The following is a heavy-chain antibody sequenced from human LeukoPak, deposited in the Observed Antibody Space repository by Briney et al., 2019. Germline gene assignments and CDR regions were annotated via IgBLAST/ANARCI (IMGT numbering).Heavy chain of an antibody. Sequence: PGGSLRLSCAASGFTFSTYSMNWVRQAPGKRPEWVSSISSSSTYIYYTDSVKGRFTISRDISKDTLYLQLNSLRVEDTAVYYCAKDSHRTGSYSGTYPYYFDYWGQGTLVSVSS. CDR3: AKDSHRTGSYSGTYPYYFDY. D-gene: IGHD3-10*01. V-gene: IGHV3-21*01. CDR2: ISSSSTYI. CDR1: GFTFSTYS. J-gene: IGHJ4*02.